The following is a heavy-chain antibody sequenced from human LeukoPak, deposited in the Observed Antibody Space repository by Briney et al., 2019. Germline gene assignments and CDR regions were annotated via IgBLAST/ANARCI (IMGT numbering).Heavy chain of an antibody. D-gene: IGHD2-2*01. CDR1: GYTFTSYG. CDR3: ARDGRLPPVVVPAAMLGDYYYYGMDV. Sequence: ASVKVSCKASGYTFTSYGISWVRQAPGQGLEWMGWISAYNGSTNYAQKLQGRVTMTTDTSTSTAYMELRSLRSDDTAVYYCARDGRLPPVVVPAAMLGDYYYYGMDVWGQGTTVTVSS. V-gene: IGHV1-18*01. CDR2: ISAYNGST. J-gene: IGHJ6*02.